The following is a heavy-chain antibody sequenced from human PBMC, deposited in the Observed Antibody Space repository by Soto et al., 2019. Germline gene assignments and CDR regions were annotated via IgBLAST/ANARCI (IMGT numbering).Heavy chain of an antibody. CDR2: IYYSGST. J-gene: IGHJ5*02. CDR1: GGSVSSGSYY. V-gene: IGHV4-61*01. D-gene: IGHD2-2*02. CDR3: ARGRGQIYLKTRLDP. Sequence: PSETLSLTCTVSGGSVSSGSYYWSWIRQPPGKGLEWIGYIYYSGSTNYNPPLKSRVTVSVDTSKNQFSLKLSSVTAADTAVYYCARGRGQIYLKTRLDPWGKGPLVTVPS.